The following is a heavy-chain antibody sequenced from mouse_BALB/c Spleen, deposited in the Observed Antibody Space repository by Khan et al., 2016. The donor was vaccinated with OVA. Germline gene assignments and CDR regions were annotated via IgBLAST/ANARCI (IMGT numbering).Heavy chain of an antibody. V-gene: IGHV5-6*01. CDR3: TRLADYYDSGGFAY. D-gene: IGHD1-1*01. CDR2: VSTGGSYT. Sequence: EVQLVESGGDLVKPGGSLKLSCAASGFTFSTYGMSWVRQAPDKRLEWVATVSTGGSYTYYPDSVKGRFTISRDNAKTTLYLQMSGLRSEDTAMFYCTRLADYYDSGGFAYWGQGTLVTVSA. J-gene: IGHJ3*01. CDR1: GFTFSTYG.